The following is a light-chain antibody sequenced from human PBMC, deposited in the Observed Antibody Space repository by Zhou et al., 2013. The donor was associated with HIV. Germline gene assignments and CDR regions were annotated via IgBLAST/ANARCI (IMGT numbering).Light chain of an antibody. Sequence: DIQMTQSPSSLSASVGDKVTITCRASQSISRYLNWYQQKPGKAPKLLISAASSLQSGVPSRFSGSGSGTDFTLTISSLQPEDFATYYCQQSYSSPMYTFGQGTKLEIQ. CDR2: AAS. CDR1: QSISRY. V-gene: IGKV1-39*01. J-gene: IGKJ2*01. CDR3: QQSYSSPMYT.